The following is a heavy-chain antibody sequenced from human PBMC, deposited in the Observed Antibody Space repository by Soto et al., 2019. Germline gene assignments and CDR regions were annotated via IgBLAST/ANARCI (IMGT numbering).Heavy chain of an antibody. CDR3: AKSGDTIFGVDFGGYYYYRIDA. D-gene: IGHD3-3*01. CDR1: GCTFSSYA. CDR2: ISGSGGST. Sequence: SLRLSCAASGCTFSSYAMSWVRQAPVKGVEWVSAISGSGGSTYYADSVKGRLTSSRDNCKNTLYLQMNSLRAEDTAVYYCAKSGDTIFGVDFGGYYYYRIDAWGQRTTVPVSS. V-gene: IGHV3-23*01. J-gene: IGHJ6*02.